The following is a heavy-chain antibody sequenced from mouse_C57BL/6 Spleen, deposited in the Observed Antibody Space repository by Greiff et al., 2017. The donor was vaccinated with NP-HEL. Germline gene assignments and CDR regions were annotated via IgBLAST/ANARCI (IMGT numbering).Heavy chain of an antibody. D-gene: IGHD2-4*01. CDR3: ARDIDYDVGYYAMDY. J-gene: IGHJ4*01. CDR2: INPNYGTT. CDR1: GYSFTDYN. Sequence: EVKLMESGPELVKPGASVKISCKASGYSFTDYNMNWVKQSNGKSLEWIGVINPNYGTTSYNQKFKGKATLTVDQPSSTAYMQLNSLTSEDSAVYYCARDIDYDVGYYAMDYWGQGTSVTVSS. V-gene: IGHV1-39*01.